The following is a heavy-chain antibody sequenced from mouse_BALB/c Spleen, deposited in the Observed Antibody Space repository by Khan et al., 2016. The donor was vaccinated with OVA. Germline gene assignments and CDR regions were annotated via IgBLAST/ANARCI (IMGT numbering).Heavy chain of an antibody. V-gene: IGHV14-3*02. CDR1: GFNIKDTY. Sequence: VQLKQSGAELVKPGASVKLSCTASGFNIKDTYMHWVKQRPEQGLEWIGRIDPANGNTQYDPKFQGKATITADTSSNTAYLQLSSLTSEDTAVYYCVLRGDIYDTYYGYAMDYWGQGTSVTVSS. D-gene: IGHD2-3*01. J-gene: IGHJ4*01. CDR3: VLRGDIYDTYYGYAMDY. CDR2: IDPANGNT.